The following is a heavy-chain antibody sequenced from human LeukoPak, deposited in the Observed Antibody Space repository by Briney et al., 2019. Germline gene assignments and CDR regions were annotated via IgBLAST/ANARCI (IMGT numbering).Heavy chain of an antibody. CDR2: INSDGSST. CDR1: GFTFSSYW. J-gene: IGHJ4*02. CDR3: AREGYSSGYIDY. D-gene: IGHD3-22*01. Sequence: GGSLRLSCAASGFTFSSYWMHWVRQAPGKGLLWVSRINSDGSSTSYADSVKGRFTTSRDNAKNTLYLQMNSLRAEDTAVYYCAREGYSSGYIDYWGQGTLVTVSS. V-gene: IGHV3-74*01.